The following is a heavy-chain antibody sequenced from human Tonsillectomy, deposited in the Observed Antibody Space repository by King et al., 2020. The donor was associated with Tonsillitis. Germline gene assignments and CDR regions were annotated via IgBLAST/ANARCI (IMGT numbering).Heavy chain of an antibody. V-gene: IGHV3-33*05. CDR3: ARVRLYSSGWGIAY. J-gene: IGHJ4*02. D-gene: IGHD6-19*01. Sequence: VQLVESGGGVVQPGRSLSLSCAASGFSFSSNGMHWVRQAPGKGLEWVAVISFDGSNKNYADSVKGRFTISRDNSNNTLFLHMNSLRAEDTAVYYCARVRLYSSGWGIAYWGQGALLSVSS. CDR1: GFSFSSNG. CDR2: ISFDGSNK.